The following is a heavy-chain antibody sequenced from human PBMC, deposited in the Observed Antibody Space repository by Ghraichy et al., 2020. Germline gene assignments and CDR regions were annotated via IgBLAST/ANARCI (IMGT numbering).Heavy chain of an antibody. CDR3: AKDLGGNAYYFDY. Sequence: GGSLRLSCAASGFPFGSFAMTWVPQAPGKGLDWVSTFSGSSVNTYYTDSVKGRFTVSRDNSKNTLFLQMNSLRPEDTAVYYCAKDLGGNAYYFDYWGQGTLVTVSS. J-gene: IGHJ4*02. CDR2: FSGSSVNT. D-gene: IGHD4-23*01. CDR1: GFPFGSFA. V-gene: IGHV3-23*01.